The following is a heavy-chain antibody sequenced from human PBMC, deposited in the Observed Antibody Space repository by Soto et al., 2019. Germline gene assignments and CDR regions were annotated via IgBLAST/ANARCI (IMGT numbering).Heavy chain of an antibody. D-gene: IGHD2-2*01. CDR1: GFTFSSDS. V-gene: IGHV3-21*01. CDR3: AREDIVVVPAAEDYYYYGMDV. Sequence: GGSLRLSCAASGFTFSSDSMNWVRKAPGKGLEWVSSISSSSSYIYYADSVKGRFTISRDNAKNSLYLQMNSLRAEDTAVYYCAREDIVVVPAAEDYYYYGMDVWGQGTTVTVS. J-gene: IGHJ6*02. CDR2: ISSSSSYI.